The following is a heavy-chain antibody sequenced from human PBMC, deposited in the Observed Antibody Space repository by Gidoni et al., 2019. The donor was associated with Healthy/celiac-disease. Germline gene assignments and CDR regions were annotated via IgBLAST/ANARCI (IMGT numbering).Heavy chain of an antibody. CDR3: ARGPHDYGGNSYWVY. V-gene: IGHV1-2*02. J-gene: IGHJ4*02. D-gene: IGHD4-17*01. Sequence: QVQLVQPGAEVQKPGAPLTGPCKASGSTFTGYYMHWVRQAPGQGLEWMGWINPNSGGTNYAQKFQGRVTMTRDTSISTAYMELSRLRSDDTAVYYCARGPHDYGGNSYWVYWGQGTLVTVSS. CDR2: INPNSGGT. CDR1: GSTFTGYY.